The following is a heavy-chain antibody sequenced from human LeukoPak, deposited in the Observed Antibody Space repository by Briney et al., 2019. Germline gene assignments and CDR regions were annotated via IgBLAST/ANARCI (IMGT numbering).Heavy chain of an antibody. D-gene: IGHD5-12*01. CDR3: AKEGYPADDY. CDR1: GFTFSNYA. Sequence: GGSLRLSCVGSGFTFSNYAMTWVRQAPGKGLEWVSGISSSGGTTYYADSVKGRFTISRDNSKSTLYLQINSLRAEDTAVYYCAKEGYPADDYWGQGTLVTVSS. J-gene: IGHJ4*02. CDR2: ISSSGGTT. V-gene: IGHV3-23*01.